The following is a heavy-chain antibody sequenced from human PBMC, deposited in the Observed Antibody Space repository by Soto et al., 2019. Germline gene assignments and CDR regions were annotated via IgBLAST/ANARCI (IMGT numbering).Heavy chain of an antibody. CDR1: GDSFTSYW. J-gene: IGHJ6*02. CDR2: IDPSDSYT. D-gene: IGHD1-1*01. V-gene: IGHV5-10-1*01. Sequence: GESLKISCKGSGDSFTSYWISWVRQMPGKGLEWMGRIDPSDSYTNYSPSFQGHVTISADKSISTAYLQWSSLKASDTAMYYCARHLATTYYYYGMDVWGQGTTVTVSS. CDR3: ARHLATTYYYYGMDV.